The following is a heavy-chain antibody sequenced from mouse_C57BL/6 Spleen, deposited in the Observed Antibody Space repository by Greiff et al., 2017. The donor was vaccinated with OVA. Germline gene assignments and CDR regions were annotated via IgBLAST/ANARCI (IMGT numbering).Heavy chain of an antibody. Sequence: DVMLVESGGGLVQPGGSMKLSCVASGFTFSNYWMNWVRQSPEKGLEWVAQIRLKSDNYATHYAESVKGRFTISRDDSKSSVYLQMNNLRAEDTGIYYCTELTGNLYFDYWGQGTTLTVSS. J-gene: IGHJ2*01. CDR3: TELTGNLYFDY. D-gene: IGHD4-1*01. V-gene: IGHV6-3*01. CDR1: GFTFSNYW. CDR2: IRLKSDNYAT.